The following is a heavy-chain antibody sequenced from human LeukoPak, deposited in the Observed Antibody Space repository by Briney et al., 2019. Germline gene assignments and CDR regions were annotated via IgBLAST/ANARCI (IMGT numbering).Heavy chain of an antibody. CDR1: GYSFTSYW. D-gene: IGHD2-21*02. V-gene: IGHV5-51*01. J-gene: IGHJ6*02. CDR3: ARLGGYCGGDCYSFYYYYGMDV. CDR2: IYPGDSDT. Sequence: GESLKISCKGSGYSFTSYWIGWVRQMPGKGLEWMGIIYPGDSDTRYSPSFQGQVTISADKSISTAYLQWSSLKASDTAMYYCARLGGYCGGDCYSFYYYYGMDVWGQGTTVTVSS.